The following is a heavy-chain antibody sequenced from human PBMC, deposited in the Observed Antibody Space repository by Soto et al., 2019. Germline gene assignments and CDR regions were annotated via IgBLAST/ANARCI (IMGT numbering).Heavy chain of an antibody. J-gene: IGHJ4*02. V-gene: IGHV4-30-2*01. CDR3: ARLRVYDFWSGYVDY. CDR1: GGSISSGGYS. CDR2: IYHSGST. Sequence: QLQLQESGSGLVKPSQTLSLTCAVSGGSISSGGYSWSWIRQPPGKGLEWIGYIYHSGSTYYNPSLKSRVTISVDRSKNQFSLKLSSVTAADTAVYYCARLRVYDFWSGYVDYWGQGTLVTVSS. D-gene: IGHD3-3*01.